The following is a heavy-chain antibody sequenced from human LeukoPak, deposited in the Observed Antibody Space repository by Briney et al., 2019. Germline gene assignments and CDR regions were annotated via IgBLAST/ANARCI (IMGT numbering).Heavy chain of an antibody. J-gene: IGHJ4*02. CDR2: IYYSGST. V-gene: IGHV4-39*05. D-gene: IGHD2-2*01. Sequence: SETPSLTCTVSGGSISSSSYYWGWIRQPPGKGLEWIGSIYYSGSTYYNPSLKSRVTISVDTSKNQFSLKLSSVTAADTAVYYCARYAATREFDYWGQGTLVTVSS. CDR1: GGSISSSSYY. CDR3: ARYAATREFDY.